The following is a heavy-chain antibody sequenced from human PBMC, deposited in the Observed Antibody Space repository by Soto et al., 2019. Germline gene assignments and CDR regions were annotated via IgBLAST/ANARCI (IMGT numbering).Heavy chain of an antibody. D-gene: IGHD3-22*01. CDR2: IYYSGGT. CDR1: GATIGSGDDY. CDR3: ASIYDSSGYYYGNNWFDP. Sequence: SETLSLTCTVSGATIGSGDDYWGWIRQHPGKGLEWIGYIYYSGGTYYNPSLKSRVTISVDTSKNQFSLELSSVTAADTAVYYCASIYDSSGYYYGNNWFDPWGQGTLVTVSS. V-gene: IGHV4-31*02. J-gene: IGHJ5*02.